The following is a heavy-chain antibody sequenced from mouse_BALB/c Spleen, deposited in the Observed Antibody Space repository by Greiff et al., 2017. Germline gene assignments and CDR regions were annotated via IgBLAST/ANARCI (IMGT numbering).Heavy chain of an antibody. V-gene: IGHV2-9*02. CDR2: IWAGGST. D-gene: IGHD1-1*01. CDR1: GFSLTSYG. J-gene: IGHJ4*01. CDR3: ARDGTTVEPYYAMDY. Sequence: VKLQESGPGLVAPSQSLSITCTVSGFSLTSYGVHWVRQPPGKGLEWLGVIWAGGSTNYNSALMSRPSISKDNSKSQVFLKMNSLQTDDTAMYYCARDGTTVEPYYAMDYWGQGTSVTVSS.